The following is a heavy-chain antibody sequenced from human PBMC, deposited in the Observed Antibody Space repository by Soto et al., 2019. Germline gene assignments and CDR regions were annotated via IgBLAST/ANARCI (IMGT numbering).Heavy chain of an antibody. CDR3: TTDLWSGSYFLPEYFQH. J-gene: IGHJ1*01. V-gene: IGHV3-15*07. Sequence: PGGSLRLSCAASGFTFSNAWMNWVRQAPGKGLEWVGRIKSKTDGGTTDHAAPVKGRFTISRDDSKNTLYLQMNSLKTEDTAVYYCTTDLWSGSYFLPEYFQHWGQGTLVTVSS. CDR1: GFTFSNAW. CDR2: IKSKTDGGTT. D-gene: IGHD1-26*01.